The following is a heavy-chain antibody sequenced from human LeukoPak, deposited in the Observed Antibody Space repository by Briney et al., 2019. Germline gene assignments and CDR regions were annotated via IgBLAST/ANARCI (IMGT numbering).Heavy chain of an antibody. CDR2: IYPGDSDT. CDR1: GYSFTNYW. D-gene: IGHD1-14*01. J-gene: IGHJ5*02. Sequence: GESLKISCTGSGYSFTNYWIAWVRQMPGKGLEWMGIIYPGDSDTRYNPSFQGQVTISADKSISAAYLQWTSLKASDTAMYFCARRGRKDWFDLWGQGTLVTVSS. CDR3: ARRGRKDWFDL. V-gene: IGHV5-51*01.